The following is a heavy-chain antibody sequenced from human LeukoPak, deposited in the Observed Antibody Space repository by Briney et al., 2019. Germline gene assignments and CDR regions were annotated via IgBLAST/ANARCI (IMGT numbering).Heavy chain of an antibody. Sequence: PGGSLRLSCAASGFAFSNAWMSWVRQAPGKGLEWVGRIKSKTDGGTTDYAAPVKGRFTISRDDSKNTLYLQMNSLKTEDTAVYYCTTGRERFLEWLLRAFDIWGQGTMVTVSS. CDR1: GFAFSNAW. J-gene: IGHJ3*02. CDR3: TTGRERFLEWLLRAFDI. V-gene: IGHV3-15*01. D-gene: IGHD3-3*01. CDR2: IKSKTDGGTT.